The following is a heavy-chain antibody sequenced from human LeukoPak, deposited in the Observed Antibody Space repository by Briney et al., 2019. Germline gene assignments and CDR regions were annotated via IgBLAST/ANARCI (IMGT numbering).Heavy chain of an antibody. Sequence: GGSLKLSCAASGFTFSGSAIHWVRQSSGKGLEWVGRIRSKANNYATEYAASVKGRFTISSDDSRNTAYLQMNSLKTEDTAVYYCARLRGTVTSVYQYYGMDVWGQGTAVTVSS. J-gene: IGHJ6*02. CDR3: ARLRGTVTSVYQYYGMDV. D-gene: IGHD4-17*01. V-gene: IGHV3-73*01. CDR2: IRSKANNYAT. CDR1: GFTFSGSA.